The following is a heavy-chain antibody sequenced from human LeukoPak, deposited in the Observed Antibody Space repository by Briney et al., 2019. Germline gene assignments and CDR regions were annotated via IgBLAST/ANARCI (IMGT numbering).Heavy chain of an antibody. D-gene: IGHD6-19*01. CDR1: GFTFDDYA. V-gene: IGHV3-9*01. CDR3: AKDKDSSGWYGLDY. J-gene: IGHJ4*02. CDR2: ISWNSGSI. Sequence: GRSLRLSCAASGFTFDDYAMHWVRQAPGKGLEWVSGISWNSGSIGYADSVKGRFTISRDNAKNSLYLQMNSLRAEDTALYYCAKDKDSSGWYGLDYWGQGTLVTVSS.